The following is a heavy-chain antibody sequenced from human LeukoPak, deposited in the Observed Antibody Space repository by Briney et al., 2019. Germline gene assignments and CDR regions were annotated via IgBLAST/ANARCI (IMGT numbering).Heavy chain of an antibody. J-gene: IGHJ4*02. D-gene: IGHD5-18*01. CDR2: ISYDGSNK. CDR1: GLTFTTYG. CDR3: AGGYFYTDY. V-gene: IGHV3-30*03. Sequence: GGSLRLSCAASGLTFTTYGMHWVRQAPGKGLEWVALISYDGSNKYYADSVKGRFTISRDNSKNTLSLQMSSLRAEDTAVYFCAGGYFYTDYWGQGTLVTVSS.